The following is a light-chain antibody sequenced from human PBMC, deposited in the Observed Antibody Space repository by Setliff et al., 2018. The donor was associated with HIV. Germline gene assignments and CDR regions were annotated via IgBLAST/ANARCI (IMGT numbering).Light chain of an antibody. V-gene: IGLV2-8*01. J-gene: IGLJ1*01. CDR3: FSYAGSNNFV. CDR2: EVT. CDR1: SSDVGGYNY. Sequence: LTQPPSASGSPGQSLTTSCTGSSSDVGGYNYVSWYQQHPGKAPKLMIYEVTKRPSGVPDRFSGSKSGNTASLTISGLQAEDESDYYCFSYAGSNNFVFGTGTKVTVL.